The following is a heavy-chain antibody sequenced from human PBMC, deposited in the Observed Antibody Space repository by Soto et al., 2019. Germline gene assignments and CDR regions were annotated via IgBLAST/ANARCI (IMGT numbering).Heavy chain of an antibody. J-gene: IGHJ4*02. CDR2: ISSNGGST. D-gene: IGHD2-15*01. CDR1: GFTFSSYA. Sequence: GGSLRLSCAASGFTFSSYAMHWVRQAPGKGLEYVSAISSNGGSTYYANSVKGRFTISRDNSKNTLYLQMGSLRAEDMAVYYCARASCSGGSCYYFDYWGQGTLVTVSS. CDR3: ARASCSGGSCYYFDY. V-gene: IGHV3-64*01.